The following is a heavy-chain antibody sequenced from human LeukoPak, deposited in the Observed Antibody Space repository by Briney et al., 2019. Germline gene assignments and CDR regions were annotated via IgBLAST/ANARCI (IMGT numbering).Heavy chain of an antibody. J-gene: IGHJ6*02. CDR3: ARDRGTGTTSYYYYYGMDV. CDR1: GFTVSSNY. V-gene: IGHV3-53*04. D-gene: IGHD1-7*01. CDR2: IYSGGST. Sequence: PGGSLRLSCAASGFTVSSNYMSWVRQAPGKGLEWVSVIYSGGSTYYADSVKGRFTISRHNSKNTLYLQMNSLRAEDTAVYYCARDRGTGTTSYYYYYGMDVWGQGTTVTVSS.